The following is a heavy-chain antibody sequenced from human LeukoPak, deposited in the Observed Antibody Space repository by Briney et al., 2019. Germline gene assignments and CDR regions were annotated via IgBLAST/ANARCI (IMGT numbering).Heavy chain of an antibody. D-gene: IGHD6-13*01. V-gene: IGHV3-33*01. CDR2: IWPDGSDK. CDR1: GFTFSNYG. CDR3: ATEAGTQQLGQLDC. Sequence: PGGSLRLSCAASGFTFSNYGLHWVRQAPGKGLEWVAVIWPDGSDKYYGDSVKGRFTVSRDNSKNTLYLQMNSLRAEDTAVYYCATEAGTQQLGQLDCWGQGTQVTVSS. J-gene: IGHJ4*02.